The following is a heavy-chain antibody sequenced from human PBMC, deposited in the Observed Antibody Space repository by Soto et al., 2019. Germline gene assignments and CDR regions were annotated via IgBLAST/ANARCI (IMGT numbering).Heavy chain of an antibody. J-gene: IGHJ4*02. CDR1: GFTFSSYA. V-gene: IGHV3-23*01. Sequence: EVQLLESGGGLVQPGGSLRLSCAASGFTFSSYAMSWVRQAPGKGLEWVSAISGSGGSTYYADSVKGRFTISRDNSKNTLYLQMNSLRAEDTAVYYCAKDIREVVVVAAICFDYWGQGTLVTVSS. D-gene: IGHD2-15*01. CDR3: AKDIREVVVVAAICFDY. CDR2: ISGSGGST.